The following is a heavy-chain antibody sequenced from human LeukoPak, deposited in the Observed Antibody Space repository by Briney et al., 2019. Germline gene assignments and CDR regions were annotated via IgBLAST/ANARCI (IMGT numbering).Heavy chain of an antibody. CDR2: IYYSGST. CDR1: GGSISSGDYY. CDR3: ARHVIDTSGYYLDYFDY. V-gene: IGHV4-30-4*01. J-gene: IGHJ4*02. Sequence: PSQTLSLTCSVSGGSISSGDYYWSWIRQPPGKGLEWIGYIYYSGSTYYNPSLKSRVTISVDTSKNQFSLRLSSVTAADTAVYNCARHVIDTSGYYLDYFDYWGQGTLVTVSS. D-gene: IGHD3-22*01.